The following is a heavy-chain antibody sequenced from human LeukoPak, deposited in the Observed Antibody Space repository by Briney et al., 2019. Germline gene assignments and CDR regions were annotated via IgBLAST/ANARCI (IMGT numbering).Heavy chain of an antibody. V-gene: IGHV3-49*04. D-gene: IGHD2-15*01. Sequence: GGSLRLSCAASGFTFGDFPMTWVCQAPGKGLEWVGYIRAKAYGGTTEYAASVKGRFDISRDDSKRIAYLQMNRLRTDDTAVYYCTRGSGRFEFWGQGALVTVS. CDR3: TRGSGRFEF. CDR1: GFTFGDFP. J-gene: IGHJ4*02. CDR2: IRAKAYGGTT.